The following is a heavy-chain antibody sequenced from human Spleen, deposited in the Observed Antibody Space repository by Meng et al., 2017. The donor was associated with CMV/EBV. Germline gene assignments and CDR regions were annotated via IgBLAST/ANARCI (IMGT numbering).Heavy chain of an antibody. D-gene: IGHD6-6*01. J-gene: IGHJ4*02. CDR1: GYTFTSYG. CDR2: ISVYTDNT. Sequence: ASVKVSCKTSGYTFTSYGISWVRQAPGQGLEWMGWISVYTDNTSSAQKYQGRLTMTTDTSTSTAYMEVRGLRSDDPASYYCARDSPSLYSSSPGIDFWGQGTLVTVSS. V-gene: IGHV1-18*01. CDR3: ARDSPSLYSSSPGIDF.